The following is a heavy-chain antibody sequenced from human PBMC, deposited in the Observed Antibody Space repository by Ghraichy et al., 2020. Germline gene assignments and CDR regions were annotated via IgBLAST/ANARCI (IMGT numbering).Heavy chain of an antibody. V-gene: IGHV3-30-3*01. Sequence: GGSLRLSCAASGFTFSTYAMHWVRQAPGKGLEWVVVISYDGSSQIYADSVKGRFTVFRDNSKNTLYLQLNSLRAEDTAVYYCASQTQQTAEFFQHWGQGTLVTVSS. J-gene: IGHJ1*01. CDR1: GFTFSTYA. CDR3: ASQTQQTAEFFQH. D-gene: IGHD6-13*01. CDR2: ISYDGSSQ.